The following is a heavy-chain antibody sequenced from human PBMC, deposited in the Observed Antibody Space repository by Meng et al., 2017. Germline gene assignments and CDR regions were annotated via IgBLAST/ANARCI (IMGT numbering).Heavy chain of an antibody. CDR1: GAPFSSYA. Sequence: QGRVGQLGAEGRRPGSPGKVSCKASGAPFSSYAITWVRQAPGQGLEWMGGIIPIFATANYAQKFQGRVTITADESTSTAYMELSSLRSEDTAVYYCAKEVDNWFDPWGQGTLVTVSS. J-gene: IGHJ5*02. CDR2: IIPIFATA. V-gene: IGHV1-69*01. CDR3: AKEVDNWFDP. D-gene: IGHD2-15*01.